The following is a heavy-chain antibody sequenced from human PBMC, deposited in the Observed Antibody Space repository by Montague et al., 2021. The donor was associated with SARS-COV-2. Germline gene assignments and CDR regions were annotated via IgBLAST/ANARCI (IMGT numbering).Heavy chain of an antibody. J-gene: IGHJ4*02. CDR2: IYYSGST. Sequence: TLSLTCTVSGGSISSGGYYWSWIRQHPGKGLEWIGYIYYSGSTYYNPSLKSRVTISVDTSKNQFSLKLSSVTAADTAVYYCACYVDNSGLLNPRGSGTFDYWGQGTLVTVSS. CDR3: ACYVDNSGLLNPRGSGTFDY. V-gene: IGHV4-31*03. D-gene: IGHD6-19*01. CDR1: GGSISSGGYY.